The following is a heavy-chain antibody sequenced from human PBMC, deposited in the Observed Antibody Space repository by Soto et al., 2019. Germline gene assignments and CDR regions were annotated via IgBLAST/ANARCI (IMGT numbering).Heavy chain of an antibody. CDR3: ARHAGWVRSMIVVVTPSFDY. CDR1: GFTFSSYE. D-gene: IGHD3-22*01. Sequence: EVQLVESGGGLVQPGGSLRLSCAASGFTFSSYEMNWVRQAPGKGLEWVSYISSSGSTIYYADSVKGRFTISRDNAKNSLYLQMNSLRAEDTAVYYCARHAGWVRSMIVVVTPSFDYWGQGTLVTVSS. V-gene: IGHV3-48*03. J-gene: IGHJ4*02. CDR2: ISSSGSTI.